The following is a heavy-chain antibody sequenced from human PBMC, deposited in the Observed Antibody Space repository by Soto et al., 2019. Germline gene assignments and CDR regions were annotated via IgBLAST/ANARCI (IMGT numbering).Heavy chain of an antibody. D-gene: IGHD3-16*01. V-gene: IGHV3-11*01. CDR2: IGSSGRTI. CDR1: GFNFSDYY. Sequence: VQLVESGGGLVKPGESLRLSCAASGFNFSDYYMTWIRQAPGKGLAWISSIGSSGRTIYYADSVKGRFTISRDNAKKSVILQMSSLSVEDTAVYYCASGGSLAPDYWGQGTLVTVSS. J-gene: IGHJ4*02. CDR3: ASGGSLAPDY.